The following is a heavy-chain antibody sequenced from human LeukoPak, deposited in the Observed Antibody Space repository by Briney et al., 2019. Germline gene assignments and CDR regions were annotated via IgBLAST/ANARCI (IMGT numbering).Heavy chain of an antibody. J-gene: IGHJ5*02. D-gene: IGHD3-3*01. CDR1: GYTFSRYD. CDR3: SRAVRSAGGWFDP. CDR2: MNPNNGDT. Sequence: AASVKVSCKASGYTFSRYDFNWVRQATGQGRAWMGWMNPNNGDTGYAQKFQGRVIMTSDSSISTVYMELSSLRYEDTAVYYCSRAVRSAGGWFDPWGQGTLVTVSS. V-gene: IGHV1-8*01.